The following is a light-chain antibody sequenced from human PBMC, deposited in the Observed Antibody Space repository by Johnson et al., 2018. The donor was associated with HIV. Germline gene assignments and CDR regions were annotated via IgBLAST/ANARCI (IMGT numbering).Light chain of an antibody. CDR3: GTWDSSLVAWV. J-gene: IGLJ1*01. CDR1: SSNIGKNY. CDR2: ENK. V-gene: IGLV1-51*02. Sequence: QSVLTQPPSVSAAPGQMVSISCSGSSSNIGKNYVSWYQQFPGTAPKLLIHENKKRPSGIPDRFSGSKSGTSATLDITGLQTGDEADYYCGTWDSSLVAWVFGTGTKVTVL.